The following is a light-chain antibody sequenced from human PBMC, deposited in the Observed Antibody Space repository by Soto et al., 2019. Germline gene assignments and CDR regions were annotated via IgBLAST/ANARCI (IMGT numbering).Light chain of an antibody. CDR1: SSDVGNYDL. Sequence: QSALTQPASVSGSPGQSITISCTGTSSDVGNYDLVSWFQHHPGKAPQLIIYEDKKRPSGVSNRFSGSKSGNTASLTISGLQAEDEADYYCCSYAGSYTVFGGGTKLTAL. CDR3: CSYAGSYTV. V-gene: IGLV2-23*01. CDR2: EDK. J-gene: IGLJ2*01.